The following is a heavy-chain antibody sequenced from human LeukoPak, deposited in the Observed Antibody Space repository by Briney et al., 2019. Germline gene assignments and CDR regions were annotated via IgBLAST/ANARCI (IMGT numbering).Heavy chain of an antibody. J-gene: IGHJ3*02. V-gene: IGHV3-21*01. CDR1: GSTFSSYS. D-gene: IGHD1-26*01. CDR3: ARNLYTMGSTDAFDI. Sequence: GGSLRLSCAASGSTFSSYSMNWVRQAPGKGLEWVSSISTSSIYIYYADSVKGRFTISRDNAKNSLYLQMNSLRAEDTAVYYCARNLYTMGSTDAFDIWGQGTMVTVSS. CDR2: ISTSSIYI.